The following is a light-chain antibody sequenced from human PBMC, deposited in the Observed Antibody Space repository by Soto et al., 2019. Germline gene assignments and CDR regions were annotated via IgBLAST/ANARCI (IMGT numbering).Light chain of an antibody. CDR1: QSVRNN. V-gene: IGKV3-15*01. J-gene: IGKJ1*01. CDR3: QQYNIWPQT. CDR2: GVS. Sequence: EIVMTQSPATLSVSPGERATLSCRASQSVRNNLAWYQQKPGQAPRLLIYGVSTRATGIPARFSGSGSGTEFTLTISSLQSEDFAVYFCQQYNIWPQTFGQGTKVDIK.